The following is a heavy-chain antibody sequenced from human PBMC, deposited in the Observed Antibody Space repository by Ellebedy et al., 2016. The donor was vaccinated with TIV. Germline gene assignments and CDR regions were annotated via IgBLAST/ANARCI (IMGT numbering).Heavy chain of an antibody. Sequence: AASVKVSCKASGFTFTNYYFHWVRQAPGQGLEWMGWINPKSDVADSEQSFQGRVSMTGDTSISTAYMEVNSLRSDDTAVYYCARALTSYGDIDYWGQGTLVTVSS. CDR2: INPKSDVA. D-gene: IGHD4-17*01. V-gene: IGHV1-2*02. J-gene: IGHJ4*02. CDR1: GFTFTNYY. CDR3: ARALTSYGDIDY.